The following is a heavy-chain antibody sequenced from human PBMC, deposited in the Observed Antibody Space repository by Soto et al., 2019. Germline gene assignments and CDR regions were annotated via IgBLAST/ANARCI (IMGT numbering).Heavy chain of an antibody. CDR3: ARMTTVTTFPPRGMAQPPYYYYGMDV. CDR1: GGSISSGGYY. J-gene: IGHJ6*02. CDR2: IYYSGST. Sequence: PSETLSLTCTVSGGSISSGGYYWSWIRQHPGKGLEWIGYIYYSGSTYYNPSLKSRVTISVDTSKNQFSLKLSSVTAADTAVYYCARMTTVTTFPPRGMAQPPYYYYGMDVWGQGTTVTVSS. D-gene: IGHD4-4*01. V-gene: IGHV4-30-4*08.